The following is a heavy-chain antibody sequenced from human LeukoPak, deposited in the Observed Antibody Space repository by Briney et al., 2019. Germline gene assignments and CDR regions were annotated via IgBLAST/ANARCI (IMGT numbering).Heavy chain of an antibody. D-gene: IGHD5-12*01. CDR3: AKAERFSGTKTPDY. Sequence: GGSLRLSCAVSGFTFTGYAMSWVRQAPGKGLEWVSAISGSGRTTYYADSVKGRFTISRDNSKNTLYLQMNSLRAEDTAVYYCAKAERFSGTKTPDYWGQGSLVIVSS. CDR1: GFTFTGYA. J-gene: IGHJ4*02. V-gene: IGHV3-23*01. CDR2: ISGSGRTT.